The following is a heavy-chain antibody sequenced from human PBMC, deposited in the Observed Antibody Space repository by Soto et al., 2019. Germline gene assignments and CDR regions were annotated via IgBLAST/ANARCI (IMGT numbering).Heavy chain of an antibody. CDR3: EHIPVGDYYFDY. CDR1: VFSLSTRGVG. Sequence: QITLKESGPTLVKPTQTLTLTCTFSVFSLSTRGVGVGWIRQPPGKALEWLALIYWDDDKRYNPSLKNRLTITKDTSKTQVVLTMNNMDPVDTATYYCEHIPVGDYYFDYWGQGTLVTVSS. CDR2: IYWDDDK. D-gene: IGHD2-15*01. J-gene: IGHJ4*02. V-gene: IGHV2-5*02.